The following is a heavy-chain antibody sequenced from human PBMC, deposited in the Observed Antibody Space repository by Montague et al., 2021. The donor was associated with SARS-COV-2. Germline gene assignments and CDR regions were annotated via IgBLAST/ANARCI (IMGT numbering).Heavy chain of an antibody. Sequence: SETLSLTCTVSGLSISSSHWSWIRQAPGKGLEWIGYIYDCESTNYNPSLQSRVTISVDTSKNQFSLKLSSLTTADTAVYYCARDGNRWSALRYWGQGTLVTVSS. V-gene: IGHV4-59*01. J-gene: IGHJ4*02. D-gene: IGHD2-15*01. CDR2: IYDCEST. CDR3: ARDGNRWSALRY. CDR1: GLSISSSH.